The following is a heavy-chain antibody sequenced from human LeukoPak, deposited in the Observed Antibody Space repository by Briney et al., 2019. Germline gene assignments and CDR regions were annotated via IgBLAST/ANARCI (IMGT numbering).Heavy chain of an antibody. J-gene: IGHJ5*02. V-gene: IGHV3-23*01. D-gene: IGHD4-11*01. CDR2: ITGSGGST. CDR3: AKASRPTVSWFDA. CDR1: GFTFSSYT. Sequence: AGGSLRLSCAASGFTFSSYTMSWVRQAPGTGLEWVSAITGSGGSTYYVDSVKGRFTISRDNSKNTTYLQMNSLRAEDTAVYYCAKASRPTVSWFDAWGQGTLVTVSS.